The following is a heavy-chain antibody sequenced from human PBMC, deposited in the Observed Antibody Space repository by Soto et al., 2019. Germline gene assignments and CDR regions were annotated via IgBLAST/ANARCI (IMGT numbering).Heavy chain of an antibody. J-gene: IGHJ4*02. Sequence: ASVKVSCKASGYTFTSYGISWVRQAPGQGLEWMGWMNPNSGNTGYAQKFQGRVTMTRNTSISTAYMELSSLRSEDTAVYYCARGHYSSGWYYFDYWGQGTLVTVSS. V-gene: IGHV1-8*02. CDR1: GYTFTSYG. CDR2: MNPNSGNT. D-gene: IGHD6-19*01. CDR3: ARGHYSSGWYYFDY.